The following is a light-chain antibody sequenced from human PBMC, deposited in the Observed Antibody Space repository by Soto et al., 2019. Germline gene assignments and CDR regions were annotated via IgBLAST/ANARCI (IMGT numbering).Light chain of an antibody. CDR2: ENN. CDR1: SSNIGNNY. Sequence: QSVLTQPPSVYAAPGQTVTISCSGSSSNIGNNYVSWYQQLPGTAPKLLIYENNKRPSGIPDRCSGSKSGTSATLGITGLQTGDEAYYYCGTWDSSLSAWVFGGGTKVTVL. V-gene: IGLV1-51*02. CDR3: GTWDSSLSAWV. J-gene: IGLJ3*02.